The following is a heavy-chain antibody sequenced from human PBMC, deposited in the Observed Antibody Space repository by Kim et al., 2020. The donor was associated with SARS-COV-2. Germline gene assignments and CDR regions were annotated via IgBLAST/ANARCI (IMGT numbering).Heavy chain of an antibody. CDR3: ATIKTNVGVAETDAFDI. CDR1: GYTLTELS. V-gene: IGHV1-24*01. J-gene: IGHJ3*02. D-gene: IGHD3-3*01. Sequence: ASVKVSCKVSGYTLTELSMHWVRQAPGKGLEWMGGFDPEDGETIYAQKFQGRVTMTEDTSTDTAYMELSSLRSEDTAVYYYATIKTNVGVAETDAFDIWGQGTMVTVSS. CDR2: FDPEDGET.